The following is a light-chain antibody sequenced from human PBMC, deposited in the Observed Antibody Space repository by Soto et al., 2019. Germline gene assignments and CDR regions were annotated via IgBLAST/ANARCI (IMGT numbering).Light chain of an antibody. CDR1: SSKIGSNT. CDR3: AAWDDSLNVVV. J-gene: IGLJ2*01. Sequence: QSVLTQPPSASGTPGQRVTISCSGSSSKIGSNTVNWYQQLPGTAPKLLIYSNNQRPSRVPDRFSGSKSGTSASLAISGLQSEDEADYYCAAWDDSLNVVVFGGGTKVTVL. CDR2: SNN. V-gene: IGLV1-44*01.